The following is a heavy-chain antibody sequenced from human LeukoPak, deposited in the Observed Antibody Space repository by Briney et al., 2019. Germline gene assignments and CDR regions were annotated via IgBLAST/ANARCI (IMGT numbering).Heavy chain of an antibody. CDR2: IHYTGTT. Sequence: PETLSLTCTVSGGSIRSSSYNWGWIRQPPGKGLEWIGSIHYTGTTFYNPSLKSRVTISIDTSKNQFSLKLSSVTAADTAVYYCARTGGSFYFYYYMDVWGKGTTVTVSS. CDR3: ARTGGSFYFYYYMDV. V-gene: IGHV4-39*07. CDR1: GGSIRSSSYN. J-gene: IGHJ6*03. D-gene: IGHD1-26*01.